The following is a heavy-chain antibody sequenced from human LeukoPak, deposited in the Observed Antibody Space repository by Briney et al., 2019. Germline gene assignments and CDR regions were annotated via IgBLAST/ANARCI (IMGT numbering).Heavy chain of an antibody. Sequence: GGSLRLSCAASGFTFSDYYMSWIRQAPGKGLEWVSYISSSGSSTNYADSVKGRFTISRDNAKNSLYLQMNSLRAEDTAVYYCARVLGSYAVDHWGQGTLVTVSS. CDR1: GFTFSDYY. V-gene: IGHV3-11*01. CDR2: ISSSGSST. CDR3: ARVLGSYAVDH. J-gene: IGHJ4*02. D-gene: IGHD3-16*01.